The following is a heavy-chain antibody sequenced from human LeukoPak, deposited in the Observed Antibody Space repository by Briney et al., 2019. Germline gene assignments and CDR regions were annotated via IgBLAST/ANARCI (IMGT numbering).Heavy chain of an antibody. Sequence: GGSLRLSCAASGFTFDDYAMHWVRQAPGKDLEWVTGISWNSGSIGYADSVKGRFTISRDNAKNSLYLQMNSLRAEDTALYYCAKDIRPYYYDSSGYSDYWGQGTLVTVSS. CDR3: AKDIRPYYYDSSGYSDY. CDR1: GFTFDDYA. J-gene: IGHJ4*02. D-gene: IGHD3-22*01. V-gene: IGHV3-9*01. CDR2: ISWNSGSI.